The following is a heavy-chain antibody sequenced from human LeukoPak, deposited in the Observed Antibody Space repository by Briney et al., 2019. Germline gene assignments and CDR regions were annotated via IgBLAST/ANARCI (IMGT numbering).Heavy chain of an antibody. CDR3: ASLGTVTPGAMYFDL. V-gene: IGHV5-51*01. Sequence: PWGSPEISCQGPGYIFNTYWIDWVRQLPGKGLEWMWIIHPDDSETRYSPSFQGQVTISADKSTSTAYLQWNSLKASDTAMYYCASLGTVTPGAMYFDLWGRGTLVTVSS. CDR2: IHPDDSET. J-gene: IGHJ2*01. CDR1: GYIFNTYW. D-gene: IGHD4-17*01.